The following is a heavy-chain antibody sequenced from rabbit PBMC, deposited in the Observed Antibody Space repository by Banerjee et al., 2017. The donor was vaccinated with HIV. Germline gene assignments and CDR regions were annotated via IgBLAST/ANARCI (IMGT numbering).Heavy chain of an antibody. V-gene: IGHV1S40*01. CDR2: IYAGSSGST. CDR3: ARVPNNSGYWGL. J-gene: IGHJ4*01. CDR1: GFSFSGSYW. Sequence: QSLEESGGDLVKPGASLTLTCTASGFSFSGSYWICWVRQAPGKGLEWIACIYAGSSGSTYYASWAKGRFTISKTSSTTVTLQMTSLTVADTATYFCARVPNNSGYWGLWGPGTLVTVS. D-gene: IGHD1-1*01.